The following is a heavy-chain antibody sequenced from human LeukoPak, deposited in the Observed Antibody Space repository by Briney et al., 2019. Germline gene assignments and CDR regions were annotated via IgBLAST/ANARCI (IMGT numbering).Heavy chain of an antibody. Sequence: GGSLRLSCAASGFTFSSYDMSWVRQAPGKGLEWVSAISGSGGSTYYADSVKGRFTISRDNSKNTLYLQMNSLRAEDTAVYYCASRKGDYYDSSGYYPGAFDIWGQGTMVTVSS. J-gene: IGHJ3*02. CDR2: ISGSGGST. V-gene: IGHV3-23*01. CDR1: GFTFSSYD. CDR3: ASRKGDYYDSSGYYPGAFDI. D-gene: IGHD3-22*01.